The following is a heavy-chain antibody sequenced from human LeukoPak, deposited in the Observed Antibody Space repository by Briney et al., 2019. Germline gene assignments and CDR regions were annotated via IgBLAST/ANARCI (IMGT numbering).Heavy chain of an antibody. Sequence: SQALSLTCAISGDSVSSNSAAWNWIRQSPSRGLEWLGRTYYRSKWYNDYTVSMRSRITINPDTSKNQFSLQLNSVTPEDTAVYYCARGMVKINYYMDVWGKGTTVTVSS. CDR1: GDSVSSNSAA. D-gene: IGHD4-23*01. V-gene: IGHV6-1*01. J-gene: IGHJ6*03. CDR3: ARGMVKINYYMDV. CDR2: TYYRSKWYN.